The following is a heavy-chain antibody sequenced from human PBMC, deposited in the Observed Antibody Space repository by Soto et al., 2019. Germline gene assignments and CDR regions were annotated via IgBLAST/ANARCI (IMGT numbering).Heavy chain of an antibody. CDR3: ARGQYGSGSPIAPYYFAY. V-gene: IGHV3-13*01. J-gene: IGHJ4*02. Sequence: EVQLVESGGGLVQPGGSLRLSCAASGFTFSSYDMHWVRQATGKGLEWVSAIGTAGDTYYPGSVKGRFTISRENAKNSLYLQMNSRRAGDTAVYYCARGQYGSGSPIAPYYFAYWGQETLVPVPS. CDR1: GFTFSSYD. CDR2: IGTAGDT. D-gene: IGHD3-10*01.